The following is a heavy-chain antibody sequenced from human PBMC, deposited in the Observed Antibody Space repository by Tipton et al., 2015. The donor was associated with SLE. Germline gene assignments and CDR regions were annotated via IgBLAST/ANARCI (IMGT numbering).Heavy chain of an antibody. CDR2: ISGGGGST. Sequence: SLRLSCATSGCTFCSYALSWVRRAPGKGLEWVSAISGGGGSTYYADFVKGRFSISIDKSKTTLFLQMNSLRVDDTATYYCAKFEKTTDFYLDSWGQGTLVSVSS. D-gene: IGHD1/OR15-1a*01. CDR3: AKFEKTTDFYLDS. CDR1: GCTFCSYA. V-gene: IGHV3-23*01. J-gene: IGHJ4*02.